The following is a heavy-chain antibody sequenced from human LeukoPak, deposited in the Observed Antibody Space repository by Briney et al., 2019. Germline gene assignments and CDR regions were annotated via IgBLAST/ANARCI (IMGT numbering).Heavy chain of an antibody. Sequence: PSETLSLTCTVSGGSISSYYWSWIRQPPGKGLEWIGYIYYSGSTNYNPSLKSRVTISVDTSKNQFSLKLSSVTAADTAVYYCVRTVVAAGFDPWGQGTLVTVSS. J-gene: IGHJ5*02. CDR1: GGSISSYY. D-gene: IGHD2-15*01. CDR3: VRTVVAAGFDP. CDR2: IYYSGST. V-gene: IGHV4-59*01.